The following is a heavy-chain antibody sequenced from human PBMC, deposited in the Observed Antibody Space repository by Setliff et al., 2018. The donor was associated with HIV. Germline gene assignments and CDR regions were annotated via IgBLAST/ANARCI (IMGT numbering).Heavy chain of an antibody. CDR2: INHGGST. V-gene: IGHV4-34*01. D-gene: IGHD1-26*01. CDR1: GGSFSGYY. J-gene: IGHJ5*01. CDR3: ARTTYSGSYFNDS. Sequence: PSETLSLTCAVYGGSFSGYYWSWIRQSPGKGLEWSGEINHGGSTDYNPSLKSRLTISVDTSKNQFSLKLSSVTAAATAVYYCARTTYSGSYFNDSWGQGTLVTVSS.